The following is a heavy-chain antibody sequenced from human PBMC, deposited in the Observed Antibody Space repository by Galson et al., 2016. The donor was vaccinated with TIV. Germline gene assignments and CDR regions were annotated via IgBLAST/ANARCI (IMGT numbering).Heavy chain of an antibody. V-gene: IGHV3-23*01. CDR2: ITGGGGSS. Sequence: SLRLSCAASGFTFSSYALTWVRQAPGKGLEWVSAITGGGGSSYYADSVKGRFTLSRDNSKNTLYLQMSSLRADDTAIYYCAKETSSGFSGYGYIDFWGQGTLVTVSS. J-gene: IGHJ4*02. CDR3: AKETSSGFSGYGYIDF. D-gene: IGHD5-12*01. CDR1: GFTFSSYA.